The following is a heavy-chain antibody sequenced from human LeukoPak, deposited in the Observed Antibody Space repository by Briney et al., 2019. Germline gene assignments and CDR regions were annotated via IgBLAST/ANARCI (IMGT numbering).Heavy chain of an antibody. D-gene: IGHD3-10*01. CDR2: INHSGST. CDR3: ARTMVRGVITTKRHNWFDP. Sequence: SETLSLTCAVYGGSFSGYYWSWIRQPPGKGLEWIGEINHSGSTNYNPSLKSRVTISVDTSKNQFSLKLSSVTAADTAVYYCARTMVRGVITTKRHNWFDPWGQGTLVTVSS. V-gene: IGHV4-34*01. J-gene: IGHJ5*02. CDR1: GGSFSGYY.